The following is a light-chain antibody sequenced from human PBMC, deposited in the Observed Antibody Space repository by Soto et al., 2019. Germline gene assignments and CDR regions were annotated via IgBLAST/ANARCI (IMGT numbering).Light chain of an antibody. CDR1: ETITRY. V-gene: IGKV1-39*01. Sequence: DIQMTHSPSSLSASVGETVIISCRASETITRYLNWYQSKPGKAPRLLISGASSLQSGVPSRFSGSYSGKDFTLTISSLQPEDFATYYCKQSYSIPLTFGGGTKVEIX. CDR2: GAS. CDR3: KQSYSIPLT. J-gene: IGKJ4*01.